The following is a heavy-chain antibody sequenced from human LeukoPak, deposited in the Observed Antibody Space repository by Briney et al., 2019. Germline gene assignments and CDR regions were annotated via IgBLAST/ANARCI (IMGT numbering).Heavy chain of an antibody. CDR1: GFTFSSYS. CDR3: AKTDLRWFDP. CDR2: ISSSSSTI. V-gene: IGHV3-48*04. Sequence: PGGSLRLSCAASGFTFSSYSMNWVRQAPGKGLEWVSYISSSSSTIYYADSVKGRFTISRDNAKNSLYLQMNSLRAEDTAVYYCAKTDLRWFDPWGQGTLVTVSS. J-gene: IGHJ5*02.